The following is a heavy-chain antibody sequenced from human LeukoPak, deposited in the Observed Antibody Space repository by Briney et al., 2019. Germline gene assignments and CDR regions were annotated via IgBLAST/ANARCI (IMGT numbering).Heavy chain of an antibody. CDR2: MYYSESN. CDR3: AGYVSGTMRDY. J-gene: IGHJ4*02. D-gene: IGHD3-10*01. Sequence: SETLSLTCTVSGGPISSSSYSWGWIRQPPGKGLEWIGRMYYSESNSFNPSLKSRVTISVDTSKNQVSLKLTSVTAADTAVYYCAGYVSGTMRDYWGQGTLVTVSS. V-gene: IGHV4-39*01. CDR1: GGPISSSSYS.